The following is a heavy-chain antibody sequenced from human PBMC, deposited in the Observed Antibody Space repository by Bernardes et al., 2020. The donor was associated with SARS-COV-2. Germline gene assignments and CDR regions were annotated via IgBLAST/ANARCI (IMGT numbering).Heavy chain of an antibody. CDR3: VRHPPRVWALLGEFDY. J-gene: IGHJ4*02. Sequence: SETLSLTCTVSGASIGRYYWSWIRQPQGKGQEWNGYIYYTWSTNYNPSLKSRVTMSIGTYRTQFHLELSPVAAAYTAVYYCVRHPPRVWALLGEFDYWGQGTLVTVSS. CDR1: GASIGRYY. CDR2: IYYTWST. V-gene: IGHV4-59*08. D-gene: IGHD1-26*01.